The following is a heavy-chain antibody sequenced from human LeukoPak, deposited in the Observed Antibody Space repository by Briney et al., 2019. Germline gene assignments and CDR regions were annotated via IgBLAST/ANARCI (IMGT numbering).Heavy chain of an antibody. V-gene: IGHV4-59*01. CDR1: GGSISSYY. Sequence: SETLSLTCTVSGGSISSYYWSWIRQPPGKGLEWIGYIYYSGSTNYNPSLKSRVTISVDTSKNQFSLKLSSVTAADTAVYYCARSRKRTYYDFWSGSTDAFDIWGQGTMVTVSS. CDR2: IYYSGST. D-gene: IGHD3-3*01. J-gene: IGHJ3*02. CDR3: ARSRKRTYYDFWSGSTDAFDI.